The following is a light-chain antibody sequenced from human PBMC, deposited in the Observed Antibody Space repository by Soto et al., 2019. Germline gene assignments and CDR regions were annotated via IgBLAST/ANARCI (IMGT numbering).Light chain of an antibody. J-gene: IGKJ5*01. CDR2: DAS. Sequence: AIQLTQSPSSLPASVGDRVTITCRASQGISGALAWYQQKPGRAPTLLIYDASSLESGVPSRFSGSESGTDFTLTISSLQAEDFATYYCQQFHTYPVTFGQGTRLEIK. CDR1: QGISGA. V-gene: IGKV1-13*02. CDR3: QQFHTYPVT.